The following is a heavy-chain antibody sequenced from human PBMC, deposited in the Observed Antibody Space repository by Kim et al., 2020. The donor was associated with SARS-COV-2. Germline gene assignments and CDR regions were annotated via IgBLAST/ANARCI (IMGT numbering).Heavy chain of an antibody. Sequence: SETLSLICTVSGGSISSSSYYWGWIRQPPGKGLEWIGSIYYSGSTYYNPSLKSRVTISVDTSKNQFSLKLSSVTAADTAVYYCARHAGIAAAGNWFDPWGQGTLVTVSS. CDR2: IYYSGST. J-gene: IGHJ5*02. V-gene: IGHV4-39*01. CDR3: ARHAGIAAAGNWFDP. D-gene: IGHD6-13*01. CDR1: GGSISSSSYY.